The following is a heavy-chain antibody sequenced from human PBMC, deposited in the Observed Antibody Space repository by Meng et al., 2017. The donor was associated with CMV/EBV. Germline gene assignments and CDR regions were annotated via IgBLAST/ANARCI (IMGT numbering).Heavy chain of an antibody. CDR1: GFTFGYDA. D-gene: IGHD3-10*01. J-gene: IGHJ6*02. CDR3: TSLLLWFGELLDSPYGMDV. CDR2: IRSKAYGGTT. Sequence: GESLKISCTAAGFTFGYDAMSWVRQAPGKGLEWVGFIRSKAYGGTTEYTASVKGRFTISRDDSKSIAYLQMNSLKTEDTAVYYCTSLLLWFGELLDSPYGMDVWGQGTTVTVSS. V-gene: IGHV3-49*04.